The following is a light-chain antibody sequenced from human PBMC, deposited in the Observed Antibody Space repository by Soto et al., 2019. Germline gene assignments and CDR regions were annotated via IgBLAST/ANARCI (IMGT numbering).Light chain of an antibody. V-gene: IGKV3-20*01. CDR2: GAS. J-gene: IGKJ3*01. Sequence: DIVLTQSACTLSLSPGERATLSCRSSQSVSSSYLAWYHQKPGQAPRPIIYGASSRATGIPDRFSGSGSGTDFTLTISRLEPEDFAVYYCQQYGSSPPTLGPGTKVDI. CDR1: QSVSSSY. CDR3: QQYGSSPPT.